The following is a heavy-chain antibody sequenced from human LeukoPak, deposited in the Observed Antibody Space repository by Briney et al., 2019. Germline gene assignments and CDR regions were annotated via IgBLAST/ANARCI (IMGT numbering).Heavy chain of an antibody. J-gene: IGHJ4*02. Sequence: GGSLRLSCAASGFTFISYSMNWVRQAPGKGLEWVSYISSSSSTIYYADSVKGRFTISRDNAKNSLYLQMNSLRAEDTAVYYCAREGGGEDDYSNYGPPGGFDYWGQGTLVTVSS. CDR3: AREGGGEDDYSNYGPPGGFDY. D-gene: IGHD4-11*01. CDR2: ISSSSSTI. V-gene: IGHV3-48*04. CDR1: GFTFISYS.